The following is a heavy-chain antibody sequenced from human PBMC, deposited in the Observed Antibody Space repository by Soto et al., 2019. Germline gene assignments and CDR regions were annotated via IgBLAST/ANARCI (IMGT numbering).Heavy chain of an antibody. Sequence: QLQLQESGPGLVKPPETLSLTCTVSGGSISRSTFYWGWIRQPPGKGLEWIGSIYYSGSTYYNPSRKSRVTISVDTSKNQFSLKLSSVTAADTAVYYCAAIAAAGNYWGQGTLVTVSS. CDR2: IYYSGST. J-gene: IGHJ4*02. V-gene: IGHV4-39*01. CDR3: AAIAAAGNY. CDR1: GGSISRSTFY. D-gene: IGHD6-13*01.